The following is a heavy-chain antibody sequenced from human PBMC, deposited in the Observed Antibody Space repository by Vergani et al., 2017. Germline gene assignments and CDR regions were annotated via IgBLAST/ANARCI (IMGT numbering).Heavy chain of an antibody. Sequence: EVQLVESGGGLVQPGGSLKLSCAASGFTFSGSAMHWVRQASGKGLEWVGRIRSKANSYATAYAASVKGRFTISRYDSKNTAYLQMNSLKTEDTAVYYCTRADSGSYYAGLDYWGQGTLVTVSS. J-gene: IGHJ4*02. CDR2: IRSKANSYAT. CDR1: GFTFSGSA. V-gene: IGHV3-73*02. D-gene: IGHD1-26*01. CDR3: TRADSGSYYAGLDY.